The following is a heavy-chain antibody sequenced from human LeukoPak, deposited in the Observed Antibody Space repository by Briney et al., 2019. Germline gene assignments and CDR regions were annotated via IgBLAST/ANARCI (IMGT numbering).Heavy chain of an antibody. CDR2: IYTSGST. D-gene: IGHD3-10*01. CDR3: ARSGSSAPSPDY. Sequence: PSETLSLTCTVSGGSISSGSYYWSWIRQPAGKGLEWIGRIYTSGSTNYNPSLKSRVTISVDTSKNQFSLKLSSVTAADTAVYYCARSGSSAPSPDYWGQGTLVTVSS. J-gene: IGHJ4*02. CDR1: GGSISSGSYY. V-gene: IGHV4-61*02.